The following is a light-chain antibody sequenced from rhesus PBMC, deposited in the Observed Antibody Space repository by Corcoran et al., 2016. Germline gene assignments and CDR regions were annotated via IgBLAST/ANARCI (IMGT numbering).Light chain of an antibody. Sequence: DIQMTQSPSSLSASVGDRVTITCRASQGISTYLNWYQQKPGKAPKRLIYAASSLESGVPSRFSGSGSGTDFTLTIISLQPEDFATYYCLQYNSNPLTFGGGTKVEIK. CDR1: QGISTY. V-gene: IGKV1-43*01. CDR2: AAS. J-gene: IGKJ4*01. CDR3: LQYNSNPLT.